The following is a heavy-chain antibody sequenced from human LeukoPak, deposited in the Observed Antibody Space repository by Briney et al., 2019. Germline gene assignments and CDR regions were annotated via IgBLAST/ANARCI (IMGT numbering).Heavy chain of an antibody. V-gene: IGHV4-59*01. CDR3: ARRTGYYDGLDY. CDR2: IYYTGST. Sequence: SETLSLTCTVSDGSISSYYWSWIRQPPGKGLEWIGYIYYTGSTNYNPSLKSRVTISVDTSKNQFSLKLSSVTAADTAVYYCARRTGYYDGLDYWGQGTLVTVSS. D-gene: IGHD3/OR15-3a*01. J-gene: IGHJ4*02. CDR1: DGSISSYY.